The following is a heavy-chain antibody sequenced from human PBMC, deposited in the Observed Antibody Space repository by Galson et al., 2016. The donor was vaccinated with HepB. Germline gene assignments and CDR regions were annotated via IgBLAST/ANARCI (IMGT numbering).Heavy chain of an antibody. CDR2: ISIYSSYI. J-gene: IGHJ4*02. V-gene: IGHV3-21*01. CDR1: GFSFRTSR. CDR3: ARDMDYYRDSSGNIYDY. D-gene: IGHD3-22*01. Sequence: SLRLSCAVSGFSFRTSRMNWVRQAPGKGLEWVASISIYSSYIYYADSVKGRFIISRDDAKNSLYLQLHRLRAEDTAVYYCARDMDYYRDSSGNIYDYWGQGTLVTVSS.